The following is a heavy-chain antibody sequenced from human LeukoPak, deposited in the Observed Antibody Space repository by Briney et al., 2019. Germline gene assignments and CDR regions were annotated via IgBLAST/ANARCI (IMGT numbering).Heavy chain of an antibody. CDR2: INHSGST. V-gene: IGHV4-34*01. D-gene: IGHD4-17*01. CDR3: ARHRPRGYGDYGLFDI. Sequence: SETLSLTCAVYGGSFSGYYWSWIRQPPGKGLEWIGEINHSGSTNYNPSLKSRVTISVDTSKNQFSLKLSSVTAADTAVYYCARHRPRGYGDYGLFDIWGQGTMVTVSS. J-gene: IGHJ3*02. CDR1: GGSFSGYY.